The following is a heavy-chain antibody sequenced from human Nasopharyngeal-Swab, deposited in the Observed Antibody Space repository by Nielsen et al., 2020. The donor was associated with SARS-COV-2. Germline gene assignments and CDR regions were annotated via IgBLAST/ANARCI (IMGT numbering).Heavy chain of an antibody. CDR1: GFTFSSYG. J-gene: IGHJ5*02. V-gene: IGHV3-15*01. CDR3: TTEGGGSYLYSS. Sequence: GGSLRLSCAASGFTFSSYGMHWVRQAPGKGLEWVGRIKSKTDGGTTDYAAPVKGRFTISRDDSKNTLYLQMNSLKTEDTAVYYCTTEGGGSYLYSSWGQGTLVTVSS. CDR2: IKSKTDGGTT. D-gene: IGHD1-26*01.